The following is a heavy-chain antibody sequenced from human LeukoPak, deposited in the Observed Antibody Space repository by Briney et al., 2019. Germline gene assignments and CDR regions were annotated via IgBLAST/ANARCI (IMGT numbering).Heavy chain of an antibody. CDR3: TTYYYDSSGYYFIDY. CDR1: GFTFGDYA. Sequence: PGGSLRLSCTASGFTFGDYAMNWVRQAPGKGLEWVGFIRSEAYGGTTEYAASVKGRFTISRDDSKSIAYLQMNSLKTEDTAVYYCTTYYYDSSGYYFIDYWGQGTLVTVSS. CDR2: IRSEAYGGTT. V-gene: IGHV3-49*04. D-gene: IGHD3-22*01. J-gene: IGHJ4*02.